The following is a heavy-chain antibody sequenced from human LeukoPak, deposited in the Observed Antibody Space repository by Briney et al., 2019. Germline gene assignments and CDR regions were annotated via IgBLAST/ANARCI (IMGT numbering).Heavy chain of an antibody. CDR2: IYSGGST. CDR1: GFTVSSNY. J-gene: IGHJ4*02. D-gene: IGHD6-19*01. CDR3: ARDTAVAGTGFDY. Sequence: GGSLRLSCAASGFTVSSNYMSWVRQAPGKGLEWVSVIYSGGSTYYADSVKGRFTISRDNSKNTLYLQMNSLGAEDTAVYYCARDTAVAGTGFDYWGQGTLVTVSS. V-gene: IGHV3-66*01.